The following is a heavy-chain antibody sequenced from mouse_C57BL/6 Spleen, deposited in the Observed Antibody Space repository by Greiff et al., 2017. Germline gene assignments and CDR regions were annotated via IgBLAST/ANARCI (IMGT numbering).Heavy chain of an antibody. D-gene: IGHD1-1*01. V-gene: IGHV1-53*01. CDR2: INPSNGGT. Sequence: QVQLQQPGTELVKPGASVKLSCKASGYNFTSYWMPWVKQRPGQGLEWIGNINPSNGGTNYNEKFKSKATLTVDKSSSTAYMQLSSLTSEDSAVYYSARNYYGFAMDYWGQGTSVTVSS. CDR3: ARNYYGFAMDY. CDR1: GYNFTSYW. J-gene: IGHJ4*01.